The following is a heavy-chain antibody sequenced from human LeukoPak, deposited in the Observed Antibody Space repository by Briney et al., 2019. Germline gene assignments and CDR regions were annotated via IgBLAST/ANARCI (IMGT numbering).Heavy chain of an antibody. Sequence: PGGSLRLSCAASGFTFSSYSMNWVRQAPGKGLEWVSAISGSGGSTYYADSVKGRFTISRDNSKNTLYLQMNSLRAEDTAVYYCAKASQTNYYGSGIVYWGQGTLVTVSS. CDR1: GFTFSSYS. CDR3: AKASQTNYYGSGIVY. CDR2: ISGSGGST. D-gene: IGHD3-10*01. J-gene: IGHJ4*02. V-gene: IGHV3-23*01.